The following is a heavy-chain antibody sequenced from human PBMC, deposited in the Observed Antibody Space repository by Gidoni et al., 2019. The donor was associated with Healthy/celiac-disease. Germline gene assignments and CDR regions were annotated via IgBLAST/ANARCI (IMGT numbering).Heavy chain of an antibody. V-gene: IGHV3-23*01. Sequence: EVQLLESGGGLVQPGGSLRLSCAASGFTCSSYAMSWVRQAPGKGLEWVSAIRGSGGSTYYADSVKGRFTISRDNSKNTLYLQMNSLRAEDTAVYYCAKASHPLEWLLSSPMDVWGQGTTVTVSS. CDR3: AKASHPLEWLLSSPMDV. J-gene: IGHJ6*02. CDR2: IRGSGGST. CDR1: GFTCSSYA. D-gene: IGHD3-3*01.